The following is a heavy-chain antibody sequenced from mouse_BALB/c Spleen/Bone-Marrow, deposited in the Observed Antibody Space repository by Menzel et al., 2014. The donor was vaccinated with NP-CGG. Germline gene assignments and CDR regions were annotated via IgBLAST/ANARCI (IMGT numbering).Heavy chain of an antibody. CDR2: INPSNGRA. D-gene: IGHD2-14*01. CDR1: GYTFTSYW. J-gene: IGHJ3*01. CDR3: ARRDFRSWFAY. V-gene: IGHV1S81*02. Sequence: QVQLKESGAEVVKPGASVNLSCKASGYTFTSYWVYWVKQRPGQGLEWIGEINPSNGRANYNEKFKNKATLTVDKSTSTAYMQVSSLTSEDSAVYYCARRDFRSWFAYWGQGTLVTVSA.